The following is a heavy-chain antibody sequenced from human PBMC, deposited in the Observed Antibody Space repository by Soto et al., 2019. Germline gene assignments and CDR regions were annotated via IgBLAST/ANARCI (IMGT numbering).Heavy chain of an antibody. D-gene: IGHD3-10*01. CDR1: EFTFSGRS. CDR2: IDKVGTDS. Sequence: EVQLVESGGGLVQPGGSLRLSCAASEFTFSGRSVHWVRQAPGKGLVWVSGIDKVGTDSTYADSVKGRFTSSRDNAKNTVYLQRSRLRVEDTAVYYCARGWFGPDVWGKGTTVTVSS. J-gene: IGHJ6*03. V-gene: IGHV3-74*01. CDR3: ARGWFGPDV.